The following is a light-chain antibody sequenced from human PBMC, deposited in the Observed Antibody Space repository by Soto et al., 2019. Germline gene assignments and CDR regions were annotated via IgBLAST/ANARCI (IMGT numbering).Light chain of an antibody. CDR3: SPNKSTNTRV. V-gene: IGLV2-14*01. CDR1: SSDVGGYTY. CDR2: EVS. J-gene: IGLJ3*02. Sequence: QSALTQPASVSGSPGQSITISCTGTSSDVGGYTYVSWYQQHPGKAPKLMIYEVSNRPSGVSNRFSGSKSGNTASLPISGLQTEDEADDYCSPNKSTNTRVFGGGTKLTVL.